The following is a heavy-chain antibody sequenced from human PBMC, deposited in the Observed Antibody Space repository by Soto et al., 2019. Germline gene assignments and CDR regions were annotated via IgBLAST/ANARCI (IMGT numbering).Heavy chain of an antibody. CDR1: GFTFSSYG. J-gene: IGHJ6*02. D-gene: IGHD3-9*01. CDR2: ISYDGSNK. CDR3: AKDSYYDILTGYYNYYYYGMDV. Sequence: PGGSLRLSCAASGFTFSSYGMHWVRQAPGKGLEWVAVISYDGSNKYYADSVKGRFTISRDNSKNTLYLQMNSLRAEDTAVYYCAKDSYYDILTGYYNYYYYGMDVWGQGTTVTVSS. V-gene: IGHV3-30*18.